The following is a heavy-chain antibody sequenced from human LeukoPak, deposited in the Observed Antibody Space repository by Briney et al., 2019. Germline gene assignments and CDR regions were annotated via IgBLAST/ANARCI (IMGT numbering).Heavy chain of an antibody. CDR2: ISSSSSTI. V-gene: IGHV3-48*01. CDR3: AKDSSGWASGAFDI. J-gene: IGHJ3*02. CDR1: GFTFSSYS. D-gene: IGHD6-19*01. Sequence: GGSLRLSCAASGFTFSSYSMNWVRQAPGKGLEWVSYISSSSSTIYYADSVKGRFTISRDNSKNTLYLQMNSLRAEDTAVYYCAKDSSGWASGAFDIWGQGTMVTVSS.